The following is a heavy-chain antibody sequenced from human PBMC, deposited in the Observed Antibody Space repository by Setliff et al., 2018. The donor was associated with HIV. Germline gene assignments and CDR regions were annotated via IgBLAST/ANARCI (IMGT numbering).Heavy chain of an antibody. V-gene: IGHV1-8*01. D-gene: IGHD3-22*01. J-gene: IGHJ4*02. Sequence: ASVKVSCKASGYTFTNYDINWVRQVTGQGLEWMGWMNPNSGNTGYGQKFQGRVTMTRDTSTSTVYMELSSLRSEDTAVYYCARDPPNYDSTGYYYPDFWGQGTLVTVSS. CDR1: GYTFTNYD. CDR2: MNPNSGNT. CDR3: ARDPPNYDSTGYYYPDF.